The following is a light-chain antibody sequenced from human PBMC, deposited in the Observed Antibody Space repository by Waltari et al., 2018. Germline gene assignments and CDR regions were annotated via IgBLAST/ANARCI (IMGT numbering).Light chain of an antibody. CDR3: SAWDSSLRAQL. CDR1: NNNVGYQG. CDR2: TEN. J-gene: IGLJ2*01. Sequence: QAGLTQPPSMSKDLRQTATLTCTGSNNNVGYQGVTWLQQHQGHSPRLLSDTENKRPSGISKRFSTSRSGNTASLTITGLQPEDEADYYCSAWDSSLRAQLFGGGTRLTVL. V-gene: IGLV10-54*04.